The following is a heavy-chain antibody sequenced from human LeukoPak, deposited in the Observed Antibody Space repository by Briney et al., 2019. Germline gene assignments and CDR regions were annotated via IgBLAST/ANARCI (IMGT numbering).Heavy chain of an antibody. J-gene: IGHJ4*02. V-gene: IGHV3-23*01. CDR2: IDISGGST. Sequence: GGSLRLSCVASGFTFSSHAMCWVRQAPGKGLEWVASIDISGGSTYYEDSVQGRFTISRDNSKNTLYLEMNSLRVEDTALYYCANEVRPNDYWGQGTLVTVPS. CDR3: ANEVRPNDY. D-gene: IGHD1-1*01. CDR1: GFTFSSHA.